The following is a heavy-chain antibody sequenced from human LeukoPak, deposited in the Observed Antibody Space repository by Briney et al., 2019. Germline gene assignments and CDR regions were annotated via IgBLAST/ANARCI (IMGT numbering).Heavy chain of an antibody. D-gene: IGHD4-17*01. CDR2: IWYDGSHK. V-gene: IGHV3-33*06. CDR1: VFIFSNYG. J-gene: IGHJ4*02. CDR3: TNDRIFDYGDSVFDG. Sequence: GGSLRLSCAASVFIFSNYGMHWVRQAPGKGLEWLAIIWYDGSHKDYADSVKGRFSVSRYNAKNTLYLQMNDLRVEDTAVYYCTNDRIFDYGDSVFDGWGQGTVVTVSP.